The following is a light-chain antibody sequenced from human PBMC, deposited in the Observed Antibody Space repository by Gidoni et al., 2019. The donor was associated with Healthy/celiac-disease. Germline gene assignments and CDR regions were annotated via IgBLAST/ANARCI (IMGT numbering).Light chain of an antibody. CDR2: AAS. Sequence: DIQLTQSPSFLSASVGDRVTSTCWASQGISSYLAWYQQKPVKAPKLLIYAASTLQSGVPSRFSGSGSGTEFTLTISSLQPEDFATYYCQQLNSYPRTFGQGTRLEIK. CDR1: QGISSY. V-gene: IGKV1-9*01. CDR3: QQLNSYPRT. J-gene: IGKJ5*01.